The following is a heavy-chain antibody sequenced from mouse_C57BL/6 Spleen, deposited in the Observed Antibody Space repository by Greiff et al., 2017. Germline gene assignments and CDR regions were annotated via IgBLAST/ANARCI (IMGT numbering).Heavy chain of an antibody. Sequence: QVQLQQSGAELVKPGASVKLSCKASGYTFTEYPIHWVKQRSGQGLEWIGWFYPGSGSIKYNEKFKDKATLTADKSSSTVYMELSRLTSEDSAVYFCARHEDPNYYGSSYGYFDVWGTGTTVTVSS. D-gene: IGHD1-1*01. V-gene: IGHV1-62-2*01. CDR1: GYTFTEYP. CDR3: ARHEDPNYYGSSYGYFDV. J-gene: IGHJ1*03. CDR2: FYPGSGSI.